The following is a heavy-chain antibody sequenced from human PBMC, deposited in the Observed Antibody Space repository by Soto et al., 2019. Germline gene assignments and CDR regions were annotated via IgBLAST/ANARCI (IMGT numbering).Heavy chain of an antibody. D-gene: IGHD6-19*01. CDR1: GFTFSTSW. V-gene: IGHV3-74*01. CDR3: ARGPSGWFGYDY. CDR2: INRDASTT. Sequence: LGGSLRLSCAASGFTFSTSWMHWVRPAAGKGLVWVSRINRDASTTNYADSVKGRFTISRDNAKNTLYLQMDSLTAEDTAVYYCARGPSGWFGYDYWGQGTLVTVSS. J-gene: IGHJ4*02.